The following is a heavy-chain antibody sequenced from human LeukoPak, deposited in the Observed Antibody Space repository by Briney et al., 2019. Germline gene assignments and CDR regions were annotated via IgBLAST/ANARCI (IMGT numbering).Heavy chain of an antibody. CDR3: ARGSYGSLTAFDY. CDR2: INGYSGST. D-gene: IGHD5-18*01. J-gene: IGHJ4*02. V-gene: IGHV1-18*01. Sequence: ASVKVSCKTSGYTFTNYAINWVRQAPGQGLEWMGWINGYSGSTNYAQKLHDRVTMTTDTSTSTAYMELGSLRSDDTAVYYCARGSYGSLTAFDYWGQGTLVTVSS. CDR1: GYTFTNYA.